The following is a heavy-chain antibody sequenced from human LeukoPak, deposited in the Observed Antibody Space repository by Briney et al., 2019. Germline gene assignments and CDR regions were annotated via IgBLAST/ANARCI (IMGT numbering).Heavy chain of an antibody. V-gene: IGHV3-9*01. D-gene: IGHD6-13*01. CDR1: GFTFDDFA. J-gene: IGHJ5*02. CDR2: ISWNSDII. CDR3: ARDPTIRPGYSSSWYQNLHWFDP. Sequence: PGRSLRLSCAASGFTFDDFAMHWVRQVPGKGLEWVSGISWNSDIIEYADSVKGRFTISRDNAKNTLYLQMNSLRAEDTAVYYCARDPTIRPGYSSSWYQNLHWFDPWGQGTLVTVSS.